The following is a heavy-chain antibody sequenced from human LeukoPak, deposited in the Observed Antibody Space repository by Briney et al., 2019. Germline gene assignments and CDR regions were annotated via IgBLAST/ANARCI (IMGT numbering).Heavy chain of an antibody. CDR1: GGSISSGAYF. D-gene: IGHD5-18*01. CDR2: IYYSGST. Sequence: SHTVSLTRTVSGGSISSGAYFWSWIRHHPGKGLEWLGYIYYSGSTYYNPSLKNRVTISVDTSKNQFSLKLSSVTAADTAVYYCARVDTAMVRGFDYWGQGTLVTVSS. V-gene: IGHV4-31*03. CDR3: ARVDTAMVRGFDY. J-gene: IGHJ4*02.